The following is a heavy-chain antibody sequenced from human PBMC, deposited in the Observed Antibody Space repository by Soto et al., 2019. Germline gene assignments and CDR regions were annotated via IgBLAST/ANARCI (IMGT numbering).Heavy chain of an antibody. CDR3: ARSQGSSTSLEIYYYYYYGMDV. V-gene: IGHV1-69*01. D-gene: IGHD2-2*01. Sequence: QVQLVQSGAEVKKPGSSVKVSCKASGGTFGSYAISWVRQAPGQGLKWMGGIIPIPGTANYAQKFQGRVRIAADESTSTAYMELSSLRSEDTAVYYCARSQGSSTSLEIYYYYYYGMDVWGQGTTVTVSS. CDR1: GGTFGSYA. J-gene: IGHJ6*02. CDR2: IIPIPGTA.